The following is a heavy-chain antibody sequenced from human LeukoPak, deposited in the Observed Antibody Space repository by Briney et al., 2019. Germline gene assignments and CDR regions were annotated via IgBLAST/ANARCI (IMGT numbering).Heavy chain of an antibody. CDR2: INHSGST. CDR3: TRGKPETVFDS. Sequence: PSETLSLTCSVYGGSFSGYCWSWIRQPPGKGLEWIGEINHSGSTNYNPSLKNRVTISLDRSKDQFSLKLTSVTAADTAVYYCTRGKPETVFDSWGRGTLVTVSS. V-gene: IGHV4-34*01. CDR1: GGSFSGYC. J-gene: IGHJ4*01.